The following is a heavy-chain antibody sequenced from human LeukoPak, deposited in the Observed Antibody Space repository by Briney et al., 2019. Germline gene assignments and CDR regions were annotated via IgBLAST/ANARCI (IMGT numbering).Heavy chain of an antibody. J-gene: IGHJ4*02. CDR1: GYTFTGYY. Sequence: ASVKVSCKASGYTFTGYYMHWVRQAPGQGPEWMGRINPNSGGTNYAQKFQGRATMTRDTSISTAYMELSRLRSDDTAVYYCARFSLSEDGDYWGQGTLVTVSS. CDR2: INPNSGGT. V-gene: IGHV1-2*06. D-gene: IGHD3-3*02. CDR3: ARFSLSEDGDY.